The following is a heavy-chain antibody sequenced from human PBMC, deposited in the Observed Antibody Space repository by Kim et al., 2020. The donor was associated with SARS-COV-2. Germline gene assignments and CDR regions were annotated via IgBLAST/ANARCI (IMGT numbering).Heavy chain of an antibody. CDR3: AVTRVATPGDH. V-gene: IGHV7-4-1*02. CDR1: GYNFIDYV. J-gene: IGHJ4*02. CDR2: IDTNTGNP. Sequence: ASVKVSCKASGYNFIDYVMNWVRQAPGQGPEWMGWIDTNTGNPTYAQGFTGRFVFSLDTSVSTAYLQISSLKAEDTAVYYCAVTRVATPGDHWGQGTLVSVSA. D-gene: IGHD7-27*01.